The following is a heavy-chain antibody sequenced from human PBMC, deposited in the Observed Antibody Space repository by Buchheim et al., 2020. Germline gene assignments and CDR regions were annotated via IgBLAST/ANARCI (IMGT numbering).Heavy chain of an antibody. J-gene: IGHJ5*02. Sequence: EVQLLESGGGLVQPGGSLRLSCAASGFTFSSYAMSWVRQAPGKGLAWVSAISGSGGSTYYADSVKGRFTISRDTSKNTLSLPMNSLRAEDTAVYYCAKVPVVAAWYGNWFDPWGQGTL. CDR3: AKVPVVAAWYGNWFDP. D-gene: IGHD5-12*01. V-gene: IGHV3-23*01. CDR2: ISGSGGST. CDR1: GFTFSSYA.